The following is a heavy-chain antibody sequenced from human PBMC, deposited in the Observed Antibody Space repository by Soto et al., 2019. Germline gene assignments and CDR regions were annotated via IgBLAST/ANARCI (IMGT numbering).Heavy chain of an antibody. CDR2: ISYDGSDK. D-gene: IGHD3-16*01. V-gene: IGHV3-30*18. Sequence: PGGSGGLACAASGVTCRSGGMHRVRQAPGKGLEWVAVISYDGSDKYYADSVKGRFTISRDDSKNTLYLQMNSLRAEDTAVYYCAKTAGYDYVWGSSGLDPWGQGT. J-gene: IGHJ5*02. CDR1: GVTCRSGG. CDR3: AKTAGYDYVWGSSGLDP.